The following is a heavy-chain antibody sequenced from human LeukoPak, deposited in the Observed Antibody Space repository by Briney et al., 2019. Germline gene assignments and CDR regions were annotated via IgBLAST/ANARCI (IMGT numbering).Heavy chain of an antibody. D-gene: IGHD3-22*01. J-gene: IGHJ4*02. Sequence: SETLSLTCTVSGGSISSYYWSWIRQPPGKGLEWIGYIYYSGSTNYNPSLKSRVTISVDTSKNQFSLKLSSVTAADTAVYYCARGYNYYDSSGYDYWGQGTLVTASS. CDR1: GGSISSYY. CDR3: ARGYNYYDSSGYDY. V-gene: IGHV4-59*01. CDR2: IYYSGST.